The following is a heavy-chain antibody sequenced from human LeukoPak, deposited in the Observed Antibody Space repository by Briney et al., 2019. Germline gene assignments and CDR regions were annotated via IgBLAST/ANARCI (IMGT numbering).Heavy chain of an antibody. CDR2: ISSSSSYI. J-gene: IGHJ3*02. D-gene: IGHD3-10*01. V-gene: IGHV3-21*01. Sequence: GGSLRLSCAASGFTFSSYSMNWVRQAPGKGLEWVSSISSSSSYIYYADSVKGRFTISRGNAKNSLYLQMNSLRAEDTAVYYCARGRGGRFRDAFDIWGQGTMVTVSP. CDR1: GFTFSSYS. CDR3: ARGRGGRFRDAFDI.